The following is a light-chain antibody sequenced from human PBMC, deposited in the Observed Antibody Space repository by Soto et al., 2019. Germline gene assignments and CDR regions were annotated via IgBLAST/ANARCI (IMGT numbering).Light chain of an antibody. CDR2: DAS. Sequence: EIVLTQSPATLSLSPGERATLSCRASQSVRSYLAWYQQKPGQAPRLLIYDASNRATGIPARFSGSGSGTDFNLTISSLEAGDFAVYYCQQRGTFGGGTKVEIK. CDR3: QQRGT. CDR1: QSVRSY. J-gene: IGKJ4*01. V-gene: IGKV3-11*01.